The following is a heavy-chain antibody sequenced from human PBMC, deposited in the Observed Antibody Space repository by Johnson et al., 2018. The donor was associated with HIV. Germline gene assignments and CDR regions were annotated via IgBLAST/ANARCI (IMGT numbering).Heavy chain of an antibody. J-gene: IGHJ3*02. D-gene: IGHD3-16*01. CDR1: GFTFDDYA. Sequence: VQLVESGGGLVQPGRSLRLSCAASGFTFDDYAMHWVRQAPGQGLEWVSGINWGGGNIDSADSVQGQFTISRDNTKNYLYLQMNSLRPEATALYYCARRGGHHGFDIWCQGTMVTVSS. CDR3: ARRGGHHGFDI. CDR2: INWGGGNI. V-gene: IGHV3-9*01.